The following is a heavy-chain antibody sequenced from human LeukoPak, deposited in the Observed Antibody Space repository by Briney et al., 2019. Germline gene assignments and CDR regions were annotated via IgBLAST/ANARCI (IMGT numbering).Heavy chain of an antibody. V-gene: IGHV4-59*03. CDR3: AGVFSGRRPFEL. Sequence: SETLSLTCTVSGGSINDYYWNWLRQPPGRGLEWIGFIYHRGTTTNNPSLKSRVTTSIDTSKKQFSLNLSSVTAADTAIYYCAGVFSGRRPFELWGQGILVTVSS. J-gene: IGHJ4*02. CDR1: GGSINDYY. CDR2: IYHRGTT. D-gene: IGHD3-10*01.